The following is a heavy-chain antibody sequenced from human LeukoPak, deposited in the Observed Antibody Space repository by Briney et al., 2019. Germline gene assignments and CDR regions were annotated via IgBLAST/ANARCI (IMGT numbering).Heavy chain of an antibody. CDR1: GLTFSNYG. V-gene: IGHV3-74*01. J-gene: IGHJ4*02. CDR3: ARNYNGMSN. D-gene: IGHD1-26*01. CDR2: INSDGRSA. Sequence: GGSLRLSCAASGLTFSNYGMMWVRQAPGKGLVWVSYINSDGRSATYADSVKGRFTISRDNAKNTLYLQMNSLKAEDSAMYYCARNYNGMSNWGQGTLVIVSS.